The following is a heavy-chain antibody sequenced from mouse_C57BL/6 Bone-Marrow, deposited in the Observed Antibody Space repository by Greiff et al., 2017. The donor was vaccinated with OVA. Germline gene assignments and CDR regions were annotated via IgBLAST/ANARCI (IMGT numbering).Heavy chain of an antibody. J-gene: IGHJ2*01. V-gene: IGHV5-17*01. D-gene: IGHD3-2*02. CDR1: GFTFSDYG. CDR3: ARGGTAQALDY. CDR2: ISSGSSTI. Sequence: DVKLVESGGGLVKPGGSLKLSCAASGFTFSDYGMHWVRQAPEKGLEWVAYISSGSSTIYYADTVKGRFTISRDNAKNTLFLQMTSLRSEDTAMYYCARGGTAQALDYWGQGTTLTVSS.